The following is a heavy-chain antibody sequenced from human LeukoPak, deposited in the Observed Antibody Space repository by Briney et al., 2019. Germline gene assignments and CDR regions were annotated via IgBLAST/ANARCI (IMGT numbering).Heavy chain of an antibody. Sequence: SETLSLTCTVSGGSISSYHWSWIRQPPGKGLEWIGYISYIGNTNYNPSLKSRVTISVDTPKNQFSLKLTSVTAADTAVYYCARGRGQQWLEPFDPWGQGTLVTVSS. D-gene: IGHD6-19*01. V-gene: IGHV4-59*13. J-gene: IGHJ5*02. CDR1: GGSISSYH. CDR2: ISYIGNT. CDR3: ARGRGQQWLEPFDP.